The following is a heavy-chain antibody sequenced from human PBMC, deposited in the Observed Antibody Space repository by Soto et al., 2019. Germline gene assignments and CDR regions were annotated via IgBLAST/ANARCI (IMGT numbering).Heavy chain of an antibody. V-gene: IGHV4-61*08. CDR1: GGSISSGGYY. D-gene: IGHD6-13*01. Sequence: PSETLSLTCAVSGGSISSGGYYWSWIRQSPGKGLEWIGYIHYSGSTNYNPSLKSRVTISVDTSKNQLSLKLSSVTAADTAVHYCARGSAAGTKSPFDYWGQGTLVTVSS. CDR3: ARGSAAGTKSPFDY. CDR2: IHYSGST. J-gene: IGHJ4*02.